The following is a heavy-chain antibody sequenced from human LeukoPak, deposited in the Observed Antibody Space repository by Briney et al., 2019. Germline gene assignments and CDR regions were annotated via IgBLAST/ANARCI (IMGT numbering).Heavy chain of an antibody. Sequence: GASVKVSCKASGYTFTSYGISWVRQAPGRGLEWMGWISAYNGNTNYAQKLQGRVTMATDTSTSTAYMELRSLRSDDTAVYYCAREEPSGTFDYWGQGTLVTVSS. CDR3: AREEPSGTFDY. J-gene: IGHJ4*02. CDR2: ISAYNGNT. D-gene: IGHD1-14*01. CDR1: GYTFTSYG. V-gene: IGHV1-18*01.